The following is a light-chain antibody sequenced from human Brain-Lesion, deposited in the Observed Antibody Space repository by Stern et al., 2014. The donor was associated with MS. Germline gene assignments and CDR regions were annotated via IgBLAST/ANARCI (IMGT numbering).Light chain of an antibody. Sequence: DIRLTQSPPSLSASVGDRVTITCQASQDIGDYLTWYQQKSGRPPTLLIYAASTLHTGAPSRFSGSGSGKDFTLTISSLQPEDFATYFCQQSYRTPSFGGGTKV. J-gene: IGKJ4*01. CDR1: QDIGDY. CDR3: QQSYRTPS. CDR2: AAS. V-gene: IGKV1-39*01.